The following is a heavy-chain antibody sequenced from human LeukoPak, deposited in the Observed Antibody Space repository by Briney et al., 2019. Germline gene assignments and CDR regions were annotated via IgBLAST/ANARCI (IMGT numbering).Heavy chain of an antibody. CDR2: IYTSGST. V-gene: IGHV4-4*09. J-gene: IGHJ4*02. Sequence: SDTLSLTCTVSGGSISNYYWSWVRQPRGKGLEWIGYIYTSGSTDYNPSLKSRVTISVDTSKNPFSLKLSSVTAAATALYYCARHKGGRSSGSYLDYWGQATMVTVFS. CDR1: GGSISNYY. D-gene: IGHD1-26*01. CDR3: ARHKGGRSSGSYLDY.